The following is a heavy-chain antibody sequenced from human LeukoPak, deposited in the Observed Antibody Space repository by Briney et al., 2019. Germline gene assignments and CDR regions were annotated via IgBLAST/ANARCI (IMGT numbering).Heavy chain of an antibody. V-gene: IGHV1-18*01. D-gene: IGHD3-16*02. CDR1: GYTFTSYG. CDR2: ISAYNGNT. CDR3: ARCGLYDYVWGSYRCAFDI. J-gene: IGHJ3*02. Sequence: GASVKVSCKASGYTFTSYGISWVRQAPGQGLEWMGWISAYNGNTNYAQKLQGRVTMTTDTSTSTAYMELRSLRSDDTAVYYCARCGLYDYVWGSYRCAFDIWGQGTMVTVSS.